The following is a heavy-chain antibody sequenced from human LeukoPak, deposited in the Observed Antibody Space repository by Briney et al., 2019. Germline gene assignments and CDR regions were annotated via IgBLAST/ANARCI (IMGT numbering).Heavy chain of an antibody. J-gene: IGHJ5*02. D-gene: IGHD2-2*02. Sequence: PGGSLRLSCAVSGFTVSSKFMSWVRQAPGKGLEWVSLIQSGGNTFYADSMKGRFTISRDNSKNMLYLQMNSLRVEDTAVYYCARGFSDNTQPFDPWGQGTLVTVSS. CDR2: IQSGGNT. CDR3: ARGFSDNTQPFDP. CDR1: GFTVSSKF. V-gene: IGHV3-66*01.